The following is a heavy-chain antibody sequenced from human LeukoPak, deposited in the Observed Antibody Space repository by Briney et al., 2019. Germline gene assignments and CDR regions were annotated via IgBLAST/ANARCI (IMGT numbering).Heavy chain of an antibody. V-gene: IGHV3-23*01. D-gene: IGHD6-19*01. CDR1: GFTFSSYA. CDR2: ISGSGGST. CDR3: AKDLEQWLSKNYYYYMDV. Sequence: GGSLRLSCAPSGFTFSSYAMSWVRQAPGKGLEWVSAISGSGGSTYYADSVKGRFTISRDNSKNTLYLQMNSLGAEDTAVYYCAKDLEQWLSKNYYYYMDVWGKGTTVTVSS. J-gene: IGHJ6*03.